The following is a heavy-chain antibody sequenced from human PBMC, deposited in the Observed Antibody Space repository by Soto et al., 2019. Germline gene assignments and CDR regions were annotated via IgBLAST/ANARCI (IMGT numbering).Heavy chain of an antibody. V-gene: IGHV3-23*01. Sequence: EVQLLESGGGLVQPGGSLRLSCAASGFIFSSSAMTWVRQAPGKGLEWVSGLSAGGTATYHADSVKGRFTISRDNSKNPLYLQVTSLRVEDTVLYYCARTVGGSSYAYLQAEWGHGTLVTVSS. CDR2: LSAGGTAT. J-gene: IGHJ4*01. D-gene: IGHD3-16*01. CDR1: GFIFSSSA. CDR3: ARTVGGSSYAYLQAE.